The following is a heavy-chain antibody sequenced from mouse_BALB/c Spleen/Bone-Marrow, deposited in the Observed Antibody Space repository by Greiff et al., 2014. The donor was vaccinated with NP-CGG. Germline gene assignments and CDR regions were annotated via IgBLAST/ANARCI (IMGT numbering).Heavy chain of an antibody. CDR3: ARSLLRRDALDY. CDR1: GYSFTGYN. J-gene: IGHJ4*01. D-gene: IGHD2-12*01. V-gene: IGHV1S135*01. CDR2: IDPYSGGT. Sequence: EVQLQQSGPELEKPGASVRISCKASGYSFTGYNINWVRQSNGKSLEWIGYIDPYSGGTSYYQRFKDRATLTVDKPSSTAYMQLKSLTSEDSAVYYCARSLLRRDALDYWGQGTSVTVSS.